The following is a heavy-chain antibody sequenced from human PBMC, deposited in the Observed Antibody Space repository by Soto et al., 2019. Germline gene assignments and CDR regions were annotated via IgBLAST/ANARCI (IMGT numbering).Heavy chain of an antibody. J-gene: IGHJ5*02. D-gene: IGHD4-4*01. V-gene: IGHV1-24*01. Sequence: GASVKVSCKVSGYTLTDLSMHWVRQAPGKGLEWMGGFDPEDGQTIYAQKFQGRVTMTEDTSTDTAYMELSSLRSEDTAVYCCATLSNLFWRGPNTRFDPWGERTLVTVCS. CDR1: GYTLTDLS. CDR2: FDPEDGQT. CDR3: ATLSNLFWRGPNTRFDP.